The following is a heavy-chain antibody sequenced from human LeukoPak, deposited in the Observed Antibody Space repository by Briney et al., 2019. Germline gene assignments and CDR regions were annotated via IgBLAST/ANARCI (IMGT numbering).Heavy chain of an antibody. CDR2: INPNSGGT. Sequence: ASVKVSCKASGYTFTGYYMHWVRQAPGQGLEWMGWINPNSGGTNYAQKFQGRVTMTRDTSISTAYTELSRLRSDDTAVYYCARGRRIQLWLPVYAFDIWGQGTMVTVSS. CDR1: GYTFTGYY. J-gene: IGHJ3*02. CDR3: ARGRRIQLWLPVYAFDI. D-gene: IGHD5-18*01. V-gene: IGHV1-2*02.